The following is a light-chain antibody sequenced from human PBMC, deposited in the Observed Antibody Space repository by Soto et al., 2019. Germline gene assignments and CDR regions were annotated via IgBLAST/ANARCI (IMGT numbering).Light chain of an antibody. CDR1: QSVRSN. J-gene: IGKJ4*01. CDR3: QQYGSSPLT. CDR2: EAS. V-gene: IGKV3-20*01. Sequence: EIVMTQSPGTLSVSPGERATLSCRASQSVRSNLAWYQQKPGQAPRLLIYEASTRATGIPDRFSGSGSGTDFTLTISRLEPADFAVYYCQQYGSSPLTFGGGTKVEIK.